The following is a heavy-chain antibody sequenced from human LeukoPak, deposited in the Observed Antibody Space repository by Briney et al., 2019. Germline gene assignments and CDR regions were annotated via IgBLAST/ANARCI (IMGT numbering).Heavy chain of an antibody. J-gene: IGHJ4*02. V-gene: IGHV3-23*01. Sequence: PGGSLRLSCAASGFTLSSYAMSWVRQAPGKGLEWVSAISGSGGSTYYADSVKGRFTISRDNSKNTLYLQMNSLRAEDTAVYYCAKDGGVEMATINWGQGTLVTVSS. CDR1: GFTLSSYA. CDR3: AKDGGVEMATIN. CDR2: ISGSGGST. D-gene: IGHD5-24*01.